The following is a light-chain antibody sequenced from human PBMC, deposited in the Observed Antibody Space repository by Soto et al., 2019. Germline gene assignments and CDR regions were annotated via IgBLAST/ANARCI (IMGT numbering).Light chain of an antibody. CDR2: SNT. CDR3: AAWDDSLNAWV. Sequence: QSVLTQPPSASGTPGQRVTISCSGSSSNIGSNTVNWYQQHPGTAPKLLIFSNTHRPSGVPDRFSGSKSGTSASLAISGLQSEDEADYYCAAWDDSLNAWVFGGGTKLTVL. CDR1: SSNIGSNT. V-gene: IGLV1-44*01. J-gene: IGLJ3*02.